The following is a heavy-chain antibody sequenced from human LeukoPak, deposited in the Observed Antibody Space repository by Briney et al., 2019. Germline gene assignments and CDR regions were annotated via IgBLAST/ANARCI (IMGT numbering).Heavy chain of an antibody. CDR3: ARDGVGSSSLNWFDP. J-gene: IGHJ5*02. CDR1: GGSFSGYY. CDR2: INHSGST. Sequence: SETLSLTCAVYGGSFSGYYWSWIRQPPGKGLEWMGEINHSGSTNYNPSLKSRVTISVDTSKNQFSLKLSSVTAADTAVYYCARDGVGSSSLNWFDPWGQGTLVTVSS. V-gene: IGHV4-34*01. D-gene: IGHD6-6*01.